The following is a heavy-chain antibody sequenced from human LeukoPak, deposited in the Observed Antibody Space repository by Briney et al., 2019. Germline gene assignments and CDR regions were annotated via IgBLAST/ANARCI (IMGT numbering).Heavy chain of an antibody. V-gene: IGHV3-21*01. Sequence: GGSLTLSCAPSGFTFSSYSMNWVRQATGKGLEWVSSISSSSRYIYYADSVKGRFTISRDNARNSLYLQMNSLRAEDTAVYYCARDGAKYDYWGQGTLVTVSS. J-gene: IGHJ4*02. CDR1: GFTFSSYS. CDR3: ARDGAKYDY. D-gene: IGHD2-2*01. CDR2: ISSSSRYI.